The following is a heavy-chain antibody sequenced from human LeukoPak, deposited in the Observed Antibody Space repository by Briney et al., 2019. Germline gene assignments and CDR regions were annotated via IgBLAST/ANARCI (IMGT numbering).Heavy chain of an antibody. J-gene: IGHJ6*02. D-gene: IGHD6-13*01. V-gene: IGHV4-59*01. CDR1: GGSISSYY. CDR3: ARDQVGSSRYYYYYGMDV. Sequence: SETLSLTCTVSGGSISSYYWSWIRQPPGKGLEWIGYIYYSGSTNYNPSLKSRVTISVDTSKNQFSLKLSSVTAADTAVYYCARDQVGSSRYYYYYGMDVWGQGTTVTVSS. CDR2: IYYSGST.